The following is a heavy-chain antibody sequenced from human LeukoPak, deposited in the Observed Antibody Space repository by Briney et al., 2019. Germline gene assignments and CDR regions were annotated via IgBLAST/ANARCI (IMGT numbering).Heavy chain of an antibody. J-gene: IGHJ4*02. CDR2: TRNKANSNTT. Sequence: GGSLRLSCAASGFTFSDHYMDWVRQAPGKGLEWVGRTRNKANSNTTEYAASVKGRFTISRDDSKNSLYLQMNSLKTEDTAVYYCDTLVVGATIEFDYWGQGTLVTVSS. CDR3: DTLVVGATIEFDY. CDR1: GFTFSDHY. D-gene: IGHD1-26*01. V-gene: IGHV3-72*01.